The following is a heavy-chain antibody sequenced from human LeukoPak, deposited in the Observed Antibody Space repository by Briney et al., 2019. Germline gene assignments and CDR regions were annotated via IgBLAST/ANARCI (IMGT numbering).Heavy chain of an antibody. CDR1: GGSISSGSYY. J-gene: IGHJ6*03. Sequence: PSETLSLTCTVSGGSISSGSYYWSWIRQPAGKGLEWIGRIYTSGSTNYNPSLKSRVTISVDTSKNQFSLKLSSVTAADTAVYYCARESRLYYMDVWGKGTTVTVSS. V-gene: IGHV4-61*02. D-gene: IGHD5-12*01. CDR2: IYTSGST. CDR3: ARESRLYYMDV.